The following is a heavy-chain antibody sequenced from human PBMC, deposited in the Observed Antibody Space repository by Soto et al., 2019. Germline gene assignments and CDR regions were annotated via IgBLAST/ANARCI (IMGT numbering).Heavy chain of an antibody. D-gene: IGHD1-26*01. CDR3: ATQEVGGSYVYTFDP. J-gene: IGHJ5*02. Sequence: SETLSLTCTVSGGSISSYYWSWIRQPPGKGLEWIGHIYDSGTANYNPSLKSRVTISVDTSKNQFSLKLSSVTAADTAVYYCATQEVGGSYVYTFDPWGQGTLVTVSS. CDR2: IYDSGTA. V-gene: IGHV4-59*08. CDR1: GGSISSYY.